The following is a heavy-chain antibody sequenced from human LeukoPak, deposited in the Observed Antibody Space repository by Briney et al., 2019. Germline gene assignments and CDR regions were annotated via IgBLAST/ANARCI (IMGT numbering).Heavy chain of an antibody. Sequence: PSETLSLTCAVYGGSFSGYYWSWIRQPPGKGLEWIGEINHSGSTNYNPSLKSRVTISVDTSKNQFSLKLSSVTAADTAVYYCARTDYCSSTSCYLDYWGQGTLVTVSS. D-gene: IGHD2-2*01. CDR2: INHSGST. CDR3: ARTDYCSSTSCYLDY. V-gene: IGHV4-34*01. J-gene: IGHJ4*02. CDR1: GGSFSGYY.